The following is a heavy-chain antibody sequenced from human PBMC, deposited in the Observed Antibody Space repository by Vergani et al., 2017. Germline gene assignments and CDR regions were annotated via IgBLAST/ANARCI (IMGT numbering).Heavy chain of an antibody. D-gene: IGHD6-6*01. V-gene: IGHV3-30-3*01. J-gene: IGHJ6*03. CDR2: ISYDGSNK. Sequence: QVQLVESGGGVVQPGRSLRLSCAASGFTFSSYAMHWVRQAPGKGLAWVAVISYDGSNKYYADSVKGRFTISRDNSKNTLYLQMNSLRAEDTAVYYCARAYDPKSIAALSYYYYYYMDVWGKGTTVTVSS. CDR3: ARAYDPKSIAALSYYYYYYMDV. CDR1: GFTFSSYA.